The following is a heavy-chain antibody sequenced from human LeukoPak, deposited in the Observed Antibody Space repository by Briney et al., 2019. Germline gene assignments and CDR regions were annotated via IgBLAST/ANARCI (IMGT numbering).Heavy chain of an antibody. V-gene: IGHV4-61*01. CDR2: IYYSGST. D-gene: IGHD3-10*02. J-gene: IGHJ4*02. Sequence: SETLSLTCTVSGGSVSSGSYYWSWIRQPPGKGLEWIGYIYYSGSTNYNPSLKSRVTISVDTSKNQFSLKLSPVTAADTAVYYCARYYYYVLDYWGQGTLVTVSS. CDR3: ARYYYYVLDY. CDR1: GGSVSSGSYY.